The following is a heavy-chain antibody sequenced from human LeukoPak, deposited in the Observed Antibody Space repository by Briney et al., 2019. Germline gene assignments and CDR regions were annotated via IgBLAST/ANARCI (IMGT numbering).Heavy chain of an antibody. Sequence: GGSLRPSCAASGFTFSSYAMSWVRQAPGKGLEWVSPISGSGGSTYYADSVKGRFTISRDNSKNTLYLQMNGLRAEDTAIYYCAKDRYDSYKYYFDDWGQGTLVTVSS. CDR2: ISGSGGST. D-gene: IGHD3-22*01. J-gene: IGHJ4*02. V-gene: IGHV3-23*01. CDR1: GFTFSSYA. CDR3: AKDRYDSYKYYFDD.